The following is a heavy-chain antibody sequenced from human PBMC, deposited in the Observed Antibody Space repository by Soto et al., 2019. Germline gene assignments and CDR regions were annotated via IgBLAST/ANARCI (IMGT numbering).Heavy chain of an antibody. Sequence: QITLKESGPTLVKPTQTLTLTCTFSGFSLSTSGVGVGWIRQPPGKALEWLALIYWNDDKRYSPSFKSRLTITKYTSKLQVVLTMTIMDPVDTATYYCAHSPPSSSGKTRRSNWFDPWGKGTLVTVSS. V-gene: IGHV2-5*01. CDR3: AHSPPSSSGKTRRSNWFDP. D-gene: IGHD6-13*01. J-gene: IGHJ5*02. CDR1: GFSLSTSGVG. CDR2: IYWNDDK.